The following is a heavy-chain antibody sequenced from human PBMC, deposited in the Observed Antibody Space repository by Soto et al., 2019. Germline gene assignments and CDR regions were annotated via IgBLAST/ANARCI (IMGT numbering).Heavy chain of an antibody. J-gene: IGHJ4*02. CDR2: ISSSSSTI. D-gene: IGHD3-10*01. CDR3: ARDSVLDYGSGSYYIGCFDY. V-gene: IGHV3-48*02. CDR1: GFTFSSYS. Sequence: GGSLRLSCAASGFTFSSYSMNWVRQAPGKGLEWVSYISSSSSTIYYADSVKGRFTISRDNAKNSLYLQMNSLRDEDTAVYYCARDSVLDYGSGSYYIGCFDYWGQGTLVTVSS.